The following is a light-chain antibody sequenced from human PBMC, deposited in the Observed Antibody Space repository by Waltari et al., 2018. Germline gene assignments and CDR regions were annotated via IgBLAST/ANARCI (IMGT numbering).Light chain of an antibody. V-gene: IGKV1-5*03. Sequence: DIQMTQSPSTLSASVGDRVTIPCRASQTVTTWLAWYQQKPGKAPRLLIYKASTLESGVPSRFSGSGSGTEFSLTISSLQPDDFATYFCQNFNSAPYSFGRGTKVEI. CDR1: QTVTTW. CDR2: KAS. J-gene: IGKJ2*03. CDR3: QNFNSAPYS.